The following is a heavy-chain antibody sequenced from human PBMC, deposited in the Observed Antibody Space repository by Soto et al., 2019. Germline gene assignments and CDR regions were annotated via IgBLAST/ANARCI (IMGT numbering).Heavy chain of an antibody. CDR3: TRTADFTSAFDI. CDR2: INVAGHT. V-gene: IGHV3-13*01. CDR1: GFTFSSYD. Sequence: EVQLVESGGGLVQPGGSLRLSCAASGFTFSSYDMHWVRQAPGQGLQWVANINVAGHTYYPVSVKGRFTISRENAKNSFYLHINSLRAEDTAAYYCTRTADFTSAFDIWGQGTVVTVSS. D-gene: IGHD2-21*02. J-gene: IGHJ3*02.